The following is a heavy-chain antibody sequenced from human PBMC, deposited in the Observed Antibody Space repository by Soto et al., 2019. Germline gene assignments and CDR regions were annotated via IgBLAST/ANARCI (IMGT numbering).Heavy chain of an antibody. Sequence: SETLSLTCAVYGGSFSGYYWSWIRQPPGKGLEWIGEINHSGSTNYNPSLKSRVTISVDTSKNQFSLKLSSVTAADTAVYYCARGTAPTPRDIVVVPAAIMYYYYYMDVWGKGTTVTVSS. V-gene: IGHV4-34*01. CDR3: ARGTAPTPRDIVVVPAAIMYYYYYMDV. CDR2: INHSGST. CDR1: GGSFSGYY. J-gene: IGHJ6*03. D-gene: IGHD2-2*02.